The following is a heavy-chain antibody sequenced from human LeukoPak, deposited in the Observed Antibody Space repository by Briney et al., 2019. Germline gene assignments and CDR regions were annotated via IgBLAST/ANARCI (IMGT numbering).Heavy chain of an antibody. Sequence: GGSLRLSCAASGFTFSSYEMNWVRQAPGKGLEWVSYISSSGSTIYYADSVKGRFTISRDNSKNTLCLQMNSLRAEDTAVYYCAKAPLIEVWCGGDCYHYYFDYWGQGTLVTVSS. D-gene: IGHD2-21*02. V-gene: IGHV3-48*03. CDR1: GFTFSSYE. CDR3: AKAPLIEVWCGGDCYHYYFDY. CDR2: ISSSGSTI. J-gene: IGHJ4*02.